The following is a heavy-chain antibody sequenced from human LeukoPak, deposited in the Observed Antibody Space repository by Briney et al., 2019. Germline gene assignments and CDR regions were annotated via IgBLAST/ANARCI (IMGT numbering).Heavy chain of an antibody. CDR1: GYTFTGYY. CDR2: INPNSGGT. V-gene: IGHV1-2*02. D-gene: IGHD3-22*01. J-gene: IGHJ1*01. Sequence: GVSVKVSCKASGYTFTGYYMHWVRQAPGQGLEWMGWINPNSGGTNYAQKSQGRVTMTRDTSISTAYMELSRLRSDDTAVYYCAREHDSSGYYDRFQHWGQGTLVTVSS. CDR3: AREHDSSGYYDRFQH.